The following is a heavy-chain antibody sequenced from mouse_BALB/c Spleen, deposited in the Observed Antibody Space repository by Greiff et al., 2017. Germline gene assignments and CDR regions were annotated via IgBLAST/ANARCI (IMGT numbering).Heavy chain of an antibody. D-gene: IGHD2-4*01. CDR3: NARDYDYFDY. Sequence: VQLQQSGAELVRSGASVKLSCTASGFNIKDYYMHWVKQRPEQGLEWIGWIDPENGDTEYAPKFQGKATMTADTSSNTAYLQLSSLTSEDTAVYYCNARDYDYFDYWGQGTTLTVSS. V-gene: IGHV14-4*02. CDR2: IDPENGDT. CDR1: GFNIKDYY. J-gene: IGHJ2*01.